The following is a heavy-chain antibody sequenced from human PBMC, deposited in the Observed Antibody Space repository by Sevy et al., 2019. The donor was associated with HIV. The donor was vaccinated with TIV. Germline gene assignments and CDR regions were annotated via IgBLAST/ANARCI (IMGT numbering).Heavy chain of an antibody. J-gene: IGHJ1*01. CDR2: INTHNGNE. D-gene: IGHD2-2*01. Sequence: ASVKVSCKASGYTYTDYAIHWVRQAPGQGLEWMGWINTHNGNENYIQKFQNRVTLTTETSTATAYLELRSLTSGDTAVYYCARTYCSSTSCRFFQPWGQGTLVTVSS. V-gene: IGHV1-18*01. CDR1: GYTYTDYA. CDR3: ARTYCSSTSCRFFQP.